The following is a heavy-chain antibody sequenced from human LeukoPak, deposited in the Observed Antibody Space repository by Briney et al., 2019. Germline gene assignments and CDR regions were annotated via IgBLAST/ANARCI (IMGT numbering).Heavy chain of an antibody. CDR2: ISSSSSYI. D-gene: IGHD3-22*01. CDR3: AIDYYDSSGYCDY. J-gene: IGHJ4*02. CDR1: GFTFSSYS. Sequence: PGGSLRLSCAASGFTFSSYSMNWVRQAPGKGLEWVSSISSSSSYIYYADSVKGRFTISRDNAKNSLYLQMNSLRAEDTAVYYCAIDYYDSSGYCDYWGQGTLVTVSS. V-gene: IGHV3-21*01.